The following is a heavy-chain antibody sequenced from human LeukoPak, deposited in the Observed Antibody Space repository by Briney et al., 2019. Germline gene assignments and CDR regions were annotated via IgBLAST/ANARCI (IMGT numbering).Heavy chain of an antibody. J-gene: IGHJ3*01. CDR3: ARDGWNDLLDAFDL. CDR2: ISGSGDST. Sequence: GGSLRLSCAASGFTFSSYVMNWVRQTPGKGLEWVSSISGSGDSTFYADSVKGRFSISRDNSKNTLYLQMNSLRVDDTAVYYCARDGWNDLLDAFDLWGEGTMVTVSS. CDR1: GFTFSSYV. V-gene: IGHV3-23*01. D-gene: IGHD1-1*01.